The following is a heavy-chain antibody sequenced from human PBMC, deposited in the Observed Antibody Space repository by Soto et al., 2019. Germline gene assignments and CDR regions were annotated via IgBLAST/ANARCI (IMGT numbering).Heavy chain of an antibody. CDR3: TRDLNHDTGP. CDR2: ISQDGSEE. CDR1: GFTFSGYW. Sequence: EVQLVESGGGLVQPGGSLRLSCAASGFTFSGYWMPWVRQAPGKGLEGVANISQDGSEEYYVDSVKGRFTISRDNAKNSVYLQMNRLRGEDTALYYCTRDLNHDTGPWGQGTQVSVSS. J-gene: IGHJ5*02. D-gene: IGHD2-8*02. V-gene: IGHV3-7*04.